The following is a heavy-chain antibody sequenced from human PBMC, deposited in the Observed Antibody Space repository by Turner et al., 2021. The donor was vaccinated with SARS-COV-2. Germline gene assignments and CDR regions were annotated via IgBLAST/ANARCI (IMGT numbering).Heavy chain of an antibody. V-gene: IGHV4-34*05. CDR2: FDHSGST. J-gene: IGHJ4*02. CDR3: ARAGNCAGGSCYLDD. Sequence: QVQLQECGAGLLQPSETLSLSCAIYVGSFSGFYWCWIRQPLGQGLEWIAEFDHSGSTNTNPSLKSRVTISVDTSKNQFSLKLSSVTAADTAVYYCARAGNCAGGSCYLDDWGQGTLVTVSS. D-gene: IGHD2-15*01. CDR1: VGSFSGFY.